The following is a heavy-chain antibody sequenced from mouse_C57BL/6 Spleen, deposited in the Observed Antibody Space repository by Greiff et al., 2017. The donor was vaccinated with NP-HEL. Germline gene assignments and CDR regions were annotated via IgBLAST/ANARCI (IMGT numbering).Heavy chain of an antibody. V-gene: IGHV1-22*01. CDR1: GYTFTDYN. Sequence: EVKLMESGPELVKPGASVKMSCKASGYTFTDYNMHWVKQSHGKSLEWIGYINPNNGGTSYNQKFKGKATLTVNKSSSTAYMELRSLTSEDSAVYYCATTYYFDYWGQGTTLTVSS. J-gene: IGHJ2*01. CDR3: ATTYYFDY. CDR2: INPNNGGT.